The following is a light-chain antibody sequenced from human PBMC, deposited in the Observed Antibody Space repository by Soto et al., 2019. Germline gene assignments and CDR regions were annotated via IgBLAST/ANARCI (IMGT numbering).Light chain of an antibody. J-gene: IGKJ5*01. V-gene: IGKV1-39*01. Sequence: DLQMTQSPSSLSASVGDRVTITCRASQSISSYLNWYQQKPGKAPKLLIYAASSLQSRVPSRFSGSGSGTDFTLTISSLQPEDFATYYCQQSYSTPFTFGQGTRQEIK. CDR2: AAS. CDR1: QSISSY. CDR3: QQSYSTPFT.